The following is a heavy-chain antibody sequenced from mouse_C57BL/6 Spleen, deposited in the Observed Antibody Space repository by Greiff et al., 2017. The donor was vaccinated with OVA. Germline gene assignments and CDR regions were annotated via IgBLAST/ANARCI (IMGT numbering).Heavy chain of an antibody. V-gene: IGHV5-12*01. CDR1: GFTFSDYY. CDR3: ARHWTGKFDY. Sequence: EVMLVESGGGLVQPGGSLKLSCAASGFTFSDYYMYWVRQTPEKRLEWVAYISNGGGSTYYPDTVKGRFTISRDNAKNTLYLQMSRLKSEDTAMYYCARHWTGKFDYWGQGTTLTVSS. J-gene: IGHJ2*01. CDR2: ISNGGGST. D-gene: IGHD4-1*01.